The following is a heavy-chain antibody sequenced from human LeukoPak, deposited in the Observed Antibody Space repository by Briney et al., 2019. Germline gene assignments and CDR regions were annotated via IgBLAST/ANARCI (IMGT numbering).Heavy chain of an antibody. J-gene: IGHJ4*02. D-gene: IGHD4-11*01. CDR1: GGTIHSYY. V-gene: IGHV4-4*09. Sequence: SVTLSLTCSVPGGTIHSYYWSWIRQPPGKALEFIGYIYTGGSTNYNPSLKRRVAVSVDTSKNQFSLRLNSVTAADTAVYYCARRSNYFDYWGQGTLVTVFS. CDR3: ARRSNYFDY. CDR2: IYTGGST.